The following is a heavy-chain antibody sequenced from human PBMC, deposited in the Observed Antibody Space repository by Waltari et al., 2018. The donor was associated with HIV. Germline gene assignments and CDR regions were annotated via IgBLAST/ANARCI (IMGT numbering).Heavy chain of an antibody. J-gene: IGHJ4*02. D-gene: IGHD5-12*01. Sequence: QVQLQESGPGLGKPSEHLSLTCTVPGGSISSYSWSWIRQPPGKGLEWIGYIYYSGSTNYNPSLKSRVTISVDTSKNQFSLKLSSVTAADTAVYYCAAVAPRGEEPLDYWGQGTLVTVSS. V-gene: IGHV4-59*08. CDR1: GGSISSYS. CDR2: IYYSGST. CDR3: AAVAPRGEEPLDY.